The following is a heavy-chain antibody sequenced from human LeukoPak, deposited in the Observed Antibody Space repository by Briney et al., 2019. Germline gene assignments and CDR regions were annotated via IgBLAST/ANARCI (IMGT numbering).Heavy chain of an antibody. V-gene: IGHV4-39*07. J-gene: IGHJ4*02. CDR3: ATVSRANQWFLTE. D-gene: IGHD3-22*01. CDR1: GGSISSNLYD. Sequence: SETLSLTCTVSGGSISSNLYDWGCIRQPPGKGLEWIGSVFYTGKTYYNPSLESRVTMSMDTSKNQFSLNLRSVTAADTAVYYCATVSRANQWFLTEWGQGTLVTVSS. CDR2: VFYTGKT.